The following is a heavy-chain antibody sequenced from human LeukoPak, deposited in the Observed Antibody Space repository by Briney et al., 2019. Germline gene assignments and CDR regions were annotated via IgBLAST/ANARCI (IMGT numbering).Heavy chain of an antibody. CDR2: ISSSGSTI. D-gene: IGHD6-13*01. Sequence: GRSLRLSCAASGFTFSDYYMSWIRQAPGKGLEWVSYISSSGSTIYYADSVKGRFTISRDNAKDSLYLQMNSLRAEDTAVYYCARDFIAAAGTSHDAFDIWGQGTMVTVSS. CDR1: GFTFSDYY. J-gene: IGHJ3*02. CDR3: ARDFIAAAGTSHDAFDI. V-gene: IGHV3-11*04.